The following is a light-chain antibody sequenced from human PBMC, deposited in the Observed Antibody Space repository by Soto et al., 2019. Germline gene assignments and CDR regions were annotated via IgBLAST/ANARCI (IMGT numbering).Light chain of an antibody. J-gene: IGKJ1*01. CDR2: AVC. Sequence: ELMMTQSPGTLSASPGERATLSCRASQSVSSNLAWYQQQPGQAHRLLIYAVCTRATGIPARFSGSGSGTEFTLTIRSLGSEEFAVYYGQQYNKWPLTFGQGAKVDIK. V-gene: IGKV3-15*01. CDR1: QSVSSN. CDR3: QQYNKWPLT.